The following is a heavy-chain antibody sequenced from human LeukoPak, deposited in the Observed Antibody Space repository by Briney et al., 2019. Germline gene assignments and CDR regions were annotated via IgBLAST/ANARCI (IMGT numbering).Heavy chain of an antibody. V-gene: IGHV4-34*01. CDR3: ARRARATGGGDYFDY. J-gene: IGHJ4*02. D-gene: IGHD2-15*01. CDR2: INHSGST. Sequence: SETLSLTCAVYGGSFSGYYWSWIRQPPGKGLEWIGEINHSGSTNYNPSLKSRVTISLDTSKKQFSLQLSSVTAADTAVYYCARRARATGGGDYFDYWGQGTLVTVSS. CDR1: GGSFSGYY.